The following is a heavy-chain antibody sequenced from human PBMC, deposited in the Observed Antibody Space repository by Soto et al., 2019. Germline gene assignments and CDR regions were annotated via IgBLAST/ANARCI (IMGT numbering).Heavy chain of an antibody. CDR2: IYYSGST. CDR3: ARHGWFGEFLVYYFDY. Sequence: SETLSLTCTVSGGSISGSSYYWGWIRQPPGKGLEWLGRIYYSGSTYYNPSLKSRVTISVNTSKNQFSLKLSSVTAADTAVYYCARHGWFGEFLVYYFDYWGQGILVTVSS. V-gene: IGHV4-39*01. D-gene: IGHD3-10*01. J-gene: IGHJ4*02. CDR1: GGSISGSSYY.